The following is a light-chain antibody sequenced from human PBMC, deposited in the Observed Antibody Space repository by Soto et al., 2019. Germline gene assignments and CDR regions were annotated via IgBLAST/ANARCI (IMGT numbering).Light chain of an antibody. Sequence: DIQMTQSPSSLSASVGDRVTITCRASQGVSAYLLWYQQRQGRAPKLLIYAASNLKSGVPSRFSGSGSGANFTLTCTDLQAEYFGAYYCQQSYRTPHTLGHGTKLETK. J-gene: IGKJ2*01. CDR2: AAS. CDR3: QQSYRTPHT. V-gene: IGKV1-39*01. CDR1: QGVSAY.